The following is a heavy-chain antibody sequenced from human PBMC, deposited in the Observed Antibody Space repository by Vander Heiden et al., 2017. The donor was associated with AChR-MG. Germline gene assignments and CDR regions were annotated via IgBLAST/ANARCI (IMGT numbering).Heavy chain of an antibody. Sequence: QLQPVQRGAGVKTPGAAVEFSCKASGNPFTGYYLHCVRQAPGQGLGWRGWINPNSGGTNCAQKFQGRVTMTRDTSISTAYMGLSRLRSDDTAVYYCARDIGVTDEWDQLTVGYYFDYWGQGTLVTVSS. D-gene: IGHD1-26*01. V-gene: IGHV1-2*02. J-gene: IGHJ4*02. CDR1: GNPFTGYY. CDR3: ARDIGVTDEWDQLTVGYYFDY. CDR2: INPNSGGT.